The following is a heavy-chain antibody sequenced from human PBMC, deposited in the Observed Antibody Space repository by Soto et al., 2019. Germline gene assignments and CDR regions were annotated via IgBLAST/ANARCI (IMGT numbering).Heavy chain of an antibody. Sequence: SETLSLTCTVSGGSISSSSYYWGWIRQPPGKGLEWIGSIYYSGSTYYNPSLKSRVTISVDTSKNQFSLKLSSVTAADTAVYYCARPHDRLFDYWGQGTLVTVSS. CDR2: IYYSGST. V-gene: IGHV4-39*01. J-gene: IGHJ4*02. D-gene: IGHD3-9*01. CDR3: ARPHDRLFDY. CDR1: GGSISSSSYY.